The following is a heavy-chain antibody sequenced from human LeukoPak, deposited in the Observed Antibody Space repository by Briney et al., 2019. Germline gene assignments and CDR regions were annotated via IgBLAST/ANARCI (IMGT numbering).Heavy chain of an antibody. V-gene: IGHV1-2*02. CDR3: ARATKYYYDSSGYPGY. CDR1: GYTFTGYY. Sequence: ASVKVSCKASGYTFTGYYMHWVRQAPGQGLEWMGWINPNSGGTNYAQKFQGRVTMTRDTSISTAYMELSRLRSDDTAVYYCARATKYYYDSSGYPGYWGQGTLVTVSS. J-gene: IGHJ4*02. D-gene: IGHD3-22*01. CDR2: INPNSGGT.